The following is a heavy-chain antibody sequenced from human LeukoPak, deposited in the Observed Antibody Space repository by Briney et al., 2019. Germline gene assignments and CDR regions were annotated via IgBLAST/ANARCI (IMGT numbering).Heavy chain of an antibody. Sequence: ASVKVSCKASGYTFTSYDINWVRQATGQGLEWMGWMNPNSGNTGYAQKFQGRVTITRDTSISTAYMELSSLRAEDTAVYYCAKDKLVGATEYRGQGTLVTVSS. CDR1: GYTFTSYD. V-gene: IGHV1-8*03. CDR2: MNPNSGNT. CDR3: AKDKLVGATEY. D-gene: IGHD1-26*01. J-gene: IGHJ4*02.